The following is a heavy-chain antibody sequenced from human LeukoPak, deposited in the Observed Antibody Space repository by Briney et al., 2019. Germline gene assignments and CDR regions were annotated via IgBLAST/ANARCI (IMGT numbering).Heavy chain of an antibody. V-gene: IGHV1-2*02. Sequence: ASVKVSCKASGYTFTGYYMHWVRQAPGQGLEWMGWINPNSGGTNYAQKFQGRVTITADKSTSTAYMELSSLRSEDTAVYYCARDSRVVADHDYWGQGTLVTVSS. J-gene: IGHJ4*02. D-gene: IGHD2-15*01. CDR3: ARDSRVVADHDY. CDR2: INPNSGGT. CDR1: GYTFTGYY.